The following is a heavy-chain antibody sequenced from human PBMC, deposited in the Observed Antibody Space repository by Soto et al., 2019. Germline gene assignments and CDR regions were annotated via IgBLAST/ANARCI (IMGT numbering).Heavy chain of an antibody. Sequence: SETLSLTCTVSGGPISSSNYYWAWIRQPPGKGLEWIGNIYYTEGTYYNPSLKSRVTISVDTSENQVSLKLFSVTAADTALYYCVSAAKWELLFDYWGQGIQVTVSS. CDR1: GGPISSSNYY. J-gene: IGHJ4*02. D-gene: IGHD1-26*01. CDR3: VSAAKWELLFDY. V-gene: IGHV4-39*01. CDR2: IYYTEGT.